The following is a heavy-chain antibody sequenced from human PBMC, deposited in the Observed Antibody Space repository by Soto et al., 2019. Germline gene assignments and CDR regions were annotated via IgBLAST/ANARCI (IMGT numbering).Heavy chain of an antibody. J-gene: IGHJ4*02. V-gene: IGHV3-9*01. Sequence: GGSLRLSCAASGFTFDDYAMHWVRQAPGKGLEWVSGISWNSGSIGYADSVKGRFTISRDNAENTVYLQMNSLRAEDAAVYYCARGKAYDILTGYSHFDYWGQGTLVTVSS. CDR2: ISWNSGSI. CDR1: GFTFDDYA. CDR3: ARGKAYDILTGYSHFDY. D-gene: IGHD3-9*01.